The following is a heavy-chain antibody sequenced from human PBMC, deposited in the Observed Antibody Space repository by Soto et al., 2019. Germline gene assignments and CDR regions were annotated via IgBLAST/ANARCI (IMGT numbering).Heavy chain of an antibody. CDR1: GFSLSTSGVG. CDR2: IYWDDDE. Sequence: QITLKESGPTLVKPTQTLTLTCTFSGFSLSTSGVGVAWIRQPPGEALEWLALIYWDDDERYSPSLKSRLTITKVTSKKQLVLTMTDMDPVDTATYYCAHRRDTARGNWFDPWGQGTLVTVSS. V-gene: IGHV2-5*02. CDR3: AHRRDTARGNWFDP. D-gene: IGHD5-18*01. J-gene: IGHJ5*02.